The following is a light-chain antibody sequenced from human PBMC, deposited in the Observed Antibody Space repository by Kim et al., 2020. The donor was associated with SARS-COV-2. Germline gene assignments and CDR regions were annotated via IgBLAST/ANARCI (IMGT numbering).Light chain of an antibody. CDR1: SSNVGSNY. Sequence: QRVTISCSGRSSNVGSNYVYWYQQVPGTAPKLLIYKNNQRPSGVPDRFSGSKSGTSASLAISGLRSEDEADYYCAAWDDSLSGHWVFGGGTKVTVL. CDR3: AAWDDSLSGHWV. V-gene: IGLV1-47*01. CDR2: KNN. J-gene: IGLJ3*02.